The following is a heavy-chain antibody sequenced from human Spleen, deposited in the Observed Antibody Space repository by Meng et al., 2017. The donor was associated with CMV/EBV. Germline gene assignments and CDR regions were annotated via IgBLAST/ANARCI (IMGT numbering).Heavy chain of an antibody. D-gene: IGHD4-17*01. J-gene: IGHJ4*02. CDR3: VRVHGVLAYFDY. Sequence: SETLSLTCTVSGGSISSYYWSWIRQPPGKGLEWIGYIYYSGSTNYNPSLKSRVTISVDTSKNQFSLKLSSVTAADTAVYYCVRVHGVLAYFDYWGQGTLVTVSS. CDR1: GGSISSYY. CDR2: IYYSGST. V-gene: IGHV4-59*01.